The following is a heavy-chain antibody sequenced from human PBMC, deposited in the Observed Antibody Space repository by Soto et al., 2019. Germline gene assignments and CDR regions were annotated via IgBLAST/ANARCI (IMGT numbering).Heavy chain of an antibody. Sequence: GASVKVSCKASGYTFTSYYMHWVRQAPGQGLEWMGIINPSGGSTSYAQKFQGRVTMTRDTSTSTVYMELSSLRSEDTAVYYCASELRFLEWSPTADYYYYGMDVWGQGTTVTVSS. CDR1: GYTFTSYY. V-gene: IGHV1-46*01. CDR3: ASELRFLEWSPTADYYYYGMDV. J-gene: IGHJ6*02. CDR2: INPSGGST. D-gene: IGHD3-3*01.